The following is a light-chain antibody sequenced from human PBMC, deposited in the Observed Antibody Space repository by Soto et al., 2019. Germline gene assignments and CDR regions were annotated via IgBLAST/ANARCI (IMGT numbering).Light chain of an antibody. V-gene: IGKV1-5*03. CDR1: QSISPW. J-gene: IGKJ4*01. Sequence: DFQMTQFPSTLSASVGDRVTITCRASQSISPWLAWYQQKPGKAPKLLIYKASSLQSGVPSRFSGSGSGTEFTLTISGLQPDDFATYYCQQYHSFPLTFSGGTKVDIK. CDR2: KAS. CDR3: QQYHSFPLT.